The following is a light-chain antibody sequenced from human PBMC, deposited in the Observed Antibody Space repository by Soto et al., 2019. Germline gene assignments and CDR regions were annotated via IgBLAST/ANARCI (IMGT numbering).Light chain of an antibody. Sequence: QSALTQPASVSGSPGQSITIAWTETSSDVGGYKYVSWYQQHPGKAPQLMIYEVSNRPSGISNRFSGSKSDNTAFLTISGLQAEDEADYYCNSYTSRSTFVFGTGTKLTVL. CDR2: EVS. J-gene: IGLJ1*01. CDR3: NSYTSRSTFV. CDR1: SSDVGGYKY. V-gene: IGLV2-14*01.